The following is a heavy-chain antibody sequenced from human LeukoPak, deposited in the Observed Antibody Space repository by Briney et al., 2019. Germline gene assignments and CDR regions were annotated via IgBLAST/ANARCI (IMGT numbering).Heavy chain of an antibody. CDR3: ARGVPAAVTNYFDY. J-gene: IGHJ4*02. CDR2: IYDSGSK. Sequence: SETLSLTCAVSGGSISSGGYSWSWIRQPPGKGLEWIGYIYDSGSKYYNPSLKSRVIISVDKSKNQFSLNLSSVTAADTAVYYCARGVPAAVTNYFDYWGQGTLVTVSS. D-gene: IGHD2-2*01. V-gene: IGHV4-30-2*01. CDR1: GGSISSGGYS.